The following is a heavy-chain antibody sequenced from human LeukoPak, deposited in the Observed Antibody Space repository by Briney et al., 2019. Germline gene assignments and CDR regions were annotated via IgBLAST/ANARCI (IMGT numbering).Heavy chain of an antibody. V-gene: IGHV3-74*01. CDR3: ARDLKGSEYFDWSPTFDY. D-gene: IGHD3-9*01. Sequence: GGSLRLSCAASGFTFSSYWMHWVRQAPGKGLVWVSRINSDGSTTSYADSVKGRFTISRDNAKNTLYLQMNSLRAEDTAVYYCARDLKGSEYFDWSPTFDYWGQGTLVTVSS. J-gene: IGHJ4*02. CDR2: INSDGSTT. CDR1: GFTFSSYW.